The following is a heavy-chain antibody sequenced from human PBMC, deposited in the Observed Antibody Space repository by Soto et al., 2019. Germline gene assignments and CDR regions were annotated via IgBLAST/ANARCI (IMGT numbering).Heavy chain of an antibody. Sequence: GASVKVSCKGSGYSFTSYGIHWVRQAPGQRLEWMGWINVGNGKTEYSQKLQGTVTITRDTSASTVYMEVSSLRSEDTAVYYCARDRTTGGNDLDSWGQGTLVTVSS. D-gene: IGHD5-12*01. CDR3: ARDRTTGGNDLDS. CDR2: INVGNGKT. V-gene: IGHV1-3*01. CDR1: GYSFTSYG. J-gene: IGHJ4*02.